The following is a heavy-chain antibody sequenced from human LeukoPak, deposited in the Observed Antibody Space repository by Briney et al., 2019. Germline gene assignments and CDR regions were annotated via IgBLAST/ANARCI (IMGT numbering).Heavy chain of an antibody. CDR1: GGSISSYY. J-gene: IGHJ4*02. CDR2: IYYSGST. V-gene: IGHV4-59*12. Sequence: SETLSLTCTVSGGSISSYYWSWIRQPPGKGLEWIGYIYYSGSTNYNPSLKSRVTMSVDTSKNQFSLKLSSVTAADTAVYYCARETGSRRLDYWGQGTLVTVSS. CDR3: ARETGSRRLDY. D-gene: IGHD1-26*01.